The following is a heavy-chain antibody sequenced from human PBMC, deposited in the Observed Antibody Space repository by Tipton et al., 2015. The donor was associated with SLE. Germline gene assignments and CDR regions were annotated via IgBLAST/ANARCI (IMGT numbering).Heavy chain of an antibody. J-gene: IGHJ4*02. CDR2: IKEDGSEK. V-gene: IGHV3-7*01. CDR3: ARDATRGGDFDY. Sequence: GSLRLSCAASGFTFSQYWMAWVRQAPGKGLEWVAKIKEDGSEKSYVDSVKGRFTISRDNAKKSLFLQMNSLRADDTAVYYCARDATRGGDFDYWGQGSLVTVSS. D-gene: IGHD4-17*01. CDR1: GFTFSQYW.